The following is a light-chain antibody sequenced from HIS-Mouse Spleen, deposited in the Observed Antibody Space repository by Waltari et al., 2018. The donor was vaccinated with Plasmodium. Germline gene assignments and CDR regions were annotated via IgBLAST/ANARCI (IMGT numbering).Light chain of an antibody. CDR2: DAS. CDR1: QDISNY. J-gene: IGKJ3*01. CDR3: QQYDNLPFT. Sequence: DIQMTQSPSSLSASVGDIVTITCQASQDISNYLNWYQQKPGKAPKLLIYDASNLETGVPSRFSGSGSVTDFTFTISSLQPEDIATYYCQQYDNLPFTFGPGTKVDIK. V-gene: IGKV1-33*01.